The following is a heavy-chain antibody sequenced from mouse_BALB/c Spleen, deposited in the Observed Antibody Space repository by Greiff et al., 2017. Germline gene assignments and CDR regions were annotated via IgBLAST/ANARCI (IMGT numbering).Heavy chain of an antibody. CDR2: ISSGGSYT. CDR1: GFTFSSYT. D-gene: IGHD2-10*01. CDR3: TRDSYDGFAY. V-gene: IGHV5-6-4*01. J-gene: IGHJ3*01. Sequence: EVKLVESGGGLVKPGGSLKLSCAASGFTFSSYTMSWVRQTPEKRLEWVATISSGGSYTYYPDSAKGRFTISRDNAKNTLYLQMSSLKSEDTAMYYCTRDSYDGFAYWGQGTLVTVSA.